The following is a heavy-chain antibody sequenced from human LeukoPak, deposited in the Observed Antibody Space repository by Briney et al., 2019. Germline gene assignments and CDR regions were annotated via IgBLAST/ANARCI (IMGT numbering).Heavy chain of an antibody. CDR2: INENSGSI. Sequence: PGGSLRLSCAGSGFTFDDYAMHWVRQAPGEGLEWVSGINENSGSIGYAGSVKGRFTISRDNAKNSLYLQMNSLRIEDTALYYCARWIVGFDSWGQGTLVTVSS. D-gene: IGHD3-22*01. V-gene: IGHV3-9*01. J-gene: IGHJ4*02. CDR3: ARWIVGFDS. CDR1: GFTFDDYA.